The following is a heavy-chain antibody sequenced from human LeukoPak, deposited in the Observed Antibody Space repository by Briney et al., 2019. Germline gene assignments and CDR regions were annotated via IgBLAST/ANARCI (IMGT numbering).Heavy chain of an antibody. CDR1: GGSFSGYY. D-gene: IGHD6-19*01. CDR2: INHSGST. J-gene: IGHJ5*02. CDR3: ARGIAVAGTGYNWFDP. V-gene: IGHV4-34*01. Sequence: TASETLSLTCAVYGGSFSGYYWSWIRQPPGKGLEWLGEINHSGSTNYNPSLKSRVTISVDTSKNQFSLKLSSVTAADTAVYYCARGIAVAGTGYNWFDPWGQGTLVTVSS.